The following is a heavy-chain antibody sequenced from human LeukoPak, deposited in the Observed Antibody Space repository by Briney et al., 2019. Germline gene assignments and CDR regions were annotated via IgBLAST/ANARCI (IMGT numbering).Heavy chain of an antibody. D-gene: IGHD6-13*01. Sequence: ASVKVSCKASGYTFTSYGISWVRQAPGQGLEWMGWISAYNGNTNYAQKLQGRVTMTTDTSTSTAYMELRSLRSDDTAVSYCARRSKDSSSWYPQAGPYYYMDVWGKGTTVTVSS. J-gene: IGHJ6*03. V-gene: IGHV1-18*01. CDR1: GYTFTSYG. CDR2: ISAYNGNT. CDR3: ARRSKDSSSWYPQAGPYYYMDV.